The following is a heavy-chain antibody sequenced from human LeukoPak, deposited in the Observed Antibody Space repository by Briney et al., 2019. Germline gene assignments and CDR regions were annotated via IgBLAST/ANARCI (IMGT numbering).Heavy chain of an antibody. Sequence: PGGSLRLSCVGSGFTSIAYALTWARQAPGKGLEWVSGISGGGVTTYYADSVKGRFTISRDSSENTLSLQMSSLRAEDTAVYYCAKLSSDWYNDYWGQGTLVTVSS. V-gene: IGHV3-23*01. CDR1: GFTSIAYA. D-gene: IGHD6-19*01. J-gene: IGHJ4*02. CDR2: ISGGGVTT. CDR3: AKLSSDWYNDY.